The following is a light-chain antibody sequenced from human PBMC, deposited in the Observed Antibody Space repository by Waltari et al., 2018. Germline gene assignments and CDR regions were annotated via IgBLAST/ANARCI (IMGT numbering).Light chain of an antibody. CDR3: QQYGSSPRT. CDR2: AAS. CDR1: QSVSSY. Sequence: EIVLTQSPGTLSLSPGERATISCRASQSVSSYLAWYQQRPGQAPRLLIYAASSRATGIPDKFSGSGSGTDFTLTISRVEPEDFAMYYCQQYGSSPRTFGQGTKLEI. V-gene: IGKV3-20*01. J-gene: IGKJ2*01.